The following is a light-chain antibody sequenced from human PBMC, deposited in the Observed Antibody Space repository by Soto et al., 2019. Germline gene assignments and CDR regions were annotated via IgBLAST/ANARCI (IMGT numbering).Light chain of an antibody. V-gene: IGLV2-14*01. CDR3: SSYTSSSTPLYV. CDR1: SSDVGGYNY. J-gene: IGLJ1*01. CDR2: DVS. Sequence: QSALTQPASVSGSPGQSITISCTGTSSDVGGYNYVSWYQQHPGKAPKLMIYDVSNRPSGVSNRFSGSKSGNTVSLTISGLQAEDEAEYYGSSYTSSSTPLYVFGTGTKFTVL.